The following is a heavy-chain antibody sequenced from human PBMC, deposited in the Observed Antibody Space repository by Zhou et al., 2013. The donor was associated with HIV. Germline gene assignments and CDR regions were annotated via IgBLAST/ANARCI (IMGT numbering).Heavy chain of an antibody. V-gene: IGHV1-46*03. CDR1: GYTFTSYY. CDR3: ARDGAVAVVYYYYYMDV. CDR2: INPSGGST. D-gene: IGHD6-19*01. J-gene: IGHJ6*03. Sequence: QVQLVQSGAEVKKPGASVKVSCKASGYTFTSYYMHWVRQAPGQGLEWMGIINPSGGSTSYAQKFQGRVTMTRDTSTSTVYMELSSLRSEDTAVYYCARDGAVAVVYYYYYMDVWGKGTTVTVSS.